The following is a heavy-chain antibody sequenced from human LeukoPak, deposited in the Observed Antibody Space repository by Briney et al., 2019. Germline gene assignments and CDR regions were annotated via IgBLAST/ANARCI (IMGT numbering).Heavy chain of an antibody. Sequence: SETLSLTCNVSGYSISSGYYWAWIRQSPGKGLEWIGSIYYSGSTYYNPSLKSRVTISVDTSKNQFSLKLSSVTAADTAVYYCARHGEAILWWLIDYWGQGTLVTVSS. CDR3: ARHGEAILWWLIDY. CDR2: IYYSGST. D-gene: IGHD2-21*01. CDR1: GYSISSGYY. V-gene: IGHV4-38-2*02. J-gene: IGHJ4*02.